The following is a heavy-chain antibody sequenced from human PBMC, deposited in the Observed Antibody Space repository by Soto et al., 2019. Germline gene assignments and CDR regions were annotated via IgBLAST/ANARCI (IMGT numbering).Heavy chain of an antibody. Sequence: EVQLVESGGGLVKPGGSRRLSCAASGFTLSNAWMNWVRQAPGKGLEWVGRIKTKTEGGIIDYAAPVKGSFTISRDDSKNTLYLKMDSLKAEDTAVYYCSDIAVSHTGDYWGQGTLVTVSS. J-gene: IGHJ4*02. V-gene: IGHV3-15*01. CDR1: GFTLSNAW. CDR2: IKTKTEGGII. CDR3: SDIAVSHTGDY. D-gene: IGHD6-19*01.